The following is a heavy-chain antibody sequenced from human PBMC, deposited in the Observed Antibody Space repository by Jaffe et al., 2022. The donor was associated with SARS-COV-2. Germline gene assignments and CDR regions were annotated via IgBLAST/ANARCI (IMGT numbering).Heavy chain of an antibody. CDR2: ISYSGRT. Sequence: QVQLQESGPGLVKPSETLSLTCTVSGGSISSDYWSWIRQPPGKGLEWIGYISYSGRTNYHPSLRSRVTISGDTSKNQFSLTLSSMTAADTAVYFCARLIIVGPISDFDYWGQGTLVTVSS. J-gene: IGHJ4*02. CDR3: ARLIIVGPISDFDY. D-gene: IGHD1-26*01. V-gene: IGHV4-59*01. CDR1: GGSISSDY.